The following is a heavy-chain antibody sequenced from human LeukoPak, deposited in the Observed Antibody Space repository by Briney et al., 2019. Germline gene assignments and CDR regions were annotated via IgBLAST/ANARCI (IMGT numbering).Heavy chain of an antibody. CDR1: GFTFSSYE. J-gene: IGHJ6*04. D-gene: IGHD3-10*02. Sequence: GGSLRLSCAASGFTFSSYEMNWARQAPGKGLEWVSYISSSGSTIYYADSVKGRFTISRDNAKNSLYLQMNSLRAKDTAVYYCAELGITMIGGVWGKGTTVTISS. V-gene: IGHV3-48*03. CDR2: ISSSGSTI. CDR3: AELGITMIGGV.